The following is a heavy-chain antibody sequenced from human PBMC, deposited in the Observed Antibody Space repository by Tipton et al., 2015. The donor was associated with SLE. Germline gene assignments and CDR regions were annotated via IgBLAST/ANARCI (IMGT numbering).Heavy chain of an antibody. CDR1: GFSFDDHA. J-gene: IGHJ6*01. Sequence: SLRLSCAASGFSFDDHAMHWVRQAPGKGLEWVAGISWDSGSIGYAGSVKGRFAISRDNSKNSLYLQMNSLRPEDTALYYSARDPFRYCSFMVVWGREATVAVSS. V-gene: IGHV3-9*01. CDR2: ISWDSGSI. CDR3: ARDPFRYCSFMVV. D-gene: IGHD2-15*01.